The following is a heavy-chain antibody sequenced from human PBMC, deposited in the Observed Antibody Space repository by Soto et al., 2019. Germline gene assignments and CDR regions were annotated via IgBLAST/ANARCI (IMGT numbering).Heavy chain of an antibody. CDR1: AFTFSSYW. CDR2: IKQDGSEK. D-gene: IGHD2-2*02. CDR3: ARGATAGIRAFYI. J-gene: IGHJ3*02. Sequence: EVQLVESGGGLVQPGGSLRLSCAASAFTFSSYWMNWVRQAPGKGLEWVANIKQDGSEKYYMDSMEGRFTISRDNAKNSLSLQMNSVRAEDTAVYYCARGATAGIRAFYIWGQGTMVTVSS. V-gene: IGHV3-7*01.